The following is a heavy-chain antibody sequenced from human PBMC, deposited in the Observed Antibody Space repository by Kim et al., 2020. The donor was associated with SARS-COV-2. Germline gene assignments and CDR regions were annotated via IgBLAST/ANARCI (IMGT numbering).Heavy chain of an antibody. D-gene: IGHD4-17*01. J-gene: IGHJ5*02. V-gene: IGHV3-11*01. CDR2: ISNSGSEI. CDR3: VREESSKDYGRFDP. Sequence: GGSLRLSCAASGFIFSDYYMSWVRQAPGKGLEWVSYISNSGSEIYYADSVKGRFTISRDNAQNSLYLQMNSLRAEDTAVYYCVREESSKDYGRFDPWGQGTLVTVSS. CDR1: GFIFSDYY.